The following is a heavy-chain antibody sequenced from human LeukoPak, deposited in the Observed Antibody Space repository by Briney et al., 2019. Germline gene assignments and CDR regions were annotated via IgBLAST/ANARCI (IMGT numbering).Heavy chain of an antibody. D-gene: IGHD4-17*01. CDR2: IYYSGST. CDR3: ASTDYGYYGMDV. CDR1: GGSISSYY. V-gene: IGHV4-59*01. J-gene: IGHJ6*02. Sequence: SETLSLTCTVSGGSISSYYWSWIRQPPGKGLEWIGYIYYSGSTNYNPSLKSRVTISVDTSKNQFSLKLSSVTAADTAVYYCASTDYGYYGMDVWGQGTTVTVSS.